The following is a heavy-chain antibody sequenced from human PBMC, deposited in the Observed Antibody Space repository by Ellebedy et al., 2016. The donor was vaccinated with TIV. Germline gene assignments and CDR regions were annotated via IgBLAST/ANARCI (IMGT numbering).Heavy chain of an antibody. J-gene: IGHJ3*02. CDR2: IQYDESDT. CDR1: GFTFRSYG. V-gene: IGHV3-30*02. D-gene: IGHD2-21*01. CDR3: AKLIQHTDKGAVDI. Sequence: GESLKISCAASGFTFRSYGMYWVRQAPGKGPEWAAFIQYDESDTHYADSVKGRFTISRDNSKNTPYLQMNSLRAEDTAVYYCAKLIQHTDKGAVDIWGQGTMVTVSS.